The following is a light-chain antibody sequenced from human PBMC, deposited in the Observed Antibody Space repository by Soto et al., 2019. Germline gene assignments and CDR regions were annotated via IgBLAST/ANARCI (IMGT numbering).Light chain of an antibody. CDR1: QTISSW. Sequence: DIQMTQSPSTLSGSVGDRVTITCRGSQTISSWLAWYQQKPGKAPKLLIYKASTLKRGVPSRFSGSGSGTEFTLTLRSLQPDDFATYYCKHYNSDSEAFGQGTKVDIK. J-gene: IGKJ1*01. V-gene: IGKV1-5*03. CDR3: KHYNSDSEA. CDR2: KAS.